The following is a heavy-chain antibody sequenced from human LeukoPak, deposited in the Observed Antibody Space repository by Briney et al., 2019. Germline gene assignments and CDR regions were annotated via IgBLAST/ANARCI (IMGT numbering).Heavy chain of an antibody. D-gene: IGHD3-22*01. CDR3: AREYYYDSSGYAVDY. CDR1: GYTFTGYY. CDR2: INPNSGGT. V-gene: IGHV1-2*02. J-gene: IGHJ4*02. Sequence: ASVKVSCKASGYTFTGYYMHWVRQAAGQGLEWMGWINPNSGGTNYAQKFQGRVTMTRDTSISTAYMELSRLRSDDTAVYYCAREYYYDSSGYAVDYWGQGTLVTVSS.